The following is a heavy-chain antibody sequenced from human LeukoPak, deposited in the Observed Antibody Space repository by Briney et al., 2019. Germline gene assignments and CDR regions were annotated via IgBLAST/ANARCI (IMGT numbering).Heavy chain of an antibody. D-gene: IGHD1-14*01. CDR3: TRDHRNTFDY. CDR1: GLRFGDYA. Sequence: QPGRSLRLSCRTSGLRFGDYAMSWVRRAPGKGLEWVAFIRSNIYGGTTEYAASVRGRFTISRDDSESSVYLQMNSLKTEDTAVYYCTRDHRNTFDYWGQGTLVTVSS. CDR2: IRSNIYGGTT. J-gene: IGHJ4*02. V-gene: IGHV3-49*04.